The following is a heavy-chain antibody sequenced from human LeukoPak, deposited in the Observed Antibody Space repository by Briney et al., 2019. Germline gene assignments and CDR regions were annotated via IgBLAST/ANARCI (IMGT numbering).Heavy chain of an antibody. V-gene: IGHV1-69*05. CDR1: VGTFSSYA. CDR3: ASPYNMDGYSYGYLDH. D-gene: IGHD5-18*01. Sequence: GASVKVSCKASVGTFSSYAISWVRQAPGQGLEWMGGIIPIFGTANYAQKFQGRVTITTDESTSTAYMELSSLRSEDTAVYYCASPYNMDGYSYGYLDHWGQGTLVTVSS. J-gene: IGHJ4*02. CDR2: IIPIFGTA.